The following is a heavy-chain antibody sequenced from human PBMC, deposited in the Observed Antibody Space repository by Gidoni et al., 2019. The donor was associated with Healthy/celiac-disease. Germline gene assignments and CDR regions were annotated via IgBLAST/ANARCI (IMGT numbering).Heavy chain of an antibody. J-gene: IGHJ6*02. CDR1: GYTFPSYG. CDR3: ARRGSNHEYYYYGMDV. CDR2: ISAYNGNT. V-gene: IGHV1-18*01. D-gene: IGHD4-4*01. Sequence: QVQLVQSRAEVKKPGASVKVSCQDSGYTFPSYGISWVRQAPGQGLEWMGWISAYNGNTNDAQKLQGRVTMTTDTSTSTAYMELRSLRSDDTAVYYCARRGSNHEYYYYGMDVWGQGTTVTVSS.